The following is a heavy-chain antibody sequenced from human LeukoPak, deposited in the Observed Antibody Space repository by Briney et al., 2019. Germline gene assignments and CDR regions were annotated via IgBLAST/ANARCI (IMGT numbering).Heavy chain of an antibody. CDR1: GGSISSYY. D-gene: IGHD2-21*02. Sequence: SETLSLTCTVSGGSISSYYWNWIRQPPGKGLEWIGYVFYTGSTNYNPSLKSRVTISVDTSKNQFSLNLNSLTAADTAVYYCARSGVTALSWVDPWGQGTLVTVSS. J-gene: IGHJ5*02. CDR2: VFYTGST. V-gene: IGHV4-59*08. CDR3: ARSGVTALSWVDP.